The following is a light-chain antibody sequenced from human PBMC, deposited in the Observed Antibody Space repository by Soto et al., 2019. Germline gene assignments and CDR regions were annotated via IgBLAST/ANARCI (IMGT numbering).Light chain of an antibody. CDR1: SSDVGGYNS. J-gene: IGLJ1*01. V-gene: IGLV2-14*03. CDR2: EVS. Sequence: QSVLTQPASVSGSPGQSITVSCTGTSSDVGGYNSVSWYQQHPGKPPKLIIYEVSNRPSGVSDRFSGSKSGNTASLTISGLQAEDEADYYCSSYTSTRSYVFATGTKVT. CDR3: SSYTSTRSYV.